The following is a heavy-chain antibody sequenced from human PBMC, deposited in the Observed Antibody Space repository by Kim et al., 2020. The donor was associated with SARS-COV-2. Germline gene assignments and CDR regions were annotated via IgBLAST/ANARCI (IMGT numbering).Heavy chain of an antibody. J-gene: IGHJ4*02. Sequence: CHDFAVSLKSRITITPDTSKNQFSLQLNSVTPEDTAVYYCARDKLRALDSWGQGTLVTVSS. CDR3: ARDKLRALDS. CDR2: CH. V-gene: IGHV6-1*01. D-gene: IGHD5-12*01.